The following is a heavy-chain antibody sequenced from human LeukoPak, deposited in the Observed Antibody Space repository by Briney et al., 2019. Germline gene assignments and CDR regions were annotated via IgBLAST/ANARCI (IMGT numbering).Heavy chain of an antibody. CDR2: IYSSGST. J-gene: IGHJ4*02. D-gene: IGHD2-15*01. V-gene: IGHV4-4*07. Sequence: SETLSLTCTVSGGSISSYYWNWIRQPAGKGLEWIGRIYSSGSTNYNPSLKSRVTMSVDTSKNQFSLKLSSVTAADTAVYYCARVMTYCSGGSCYYFDYWGQGTLVTVSS. CDR3: ARVMTYCSGGSCYYFDY. CDR1: GGSISSYY.